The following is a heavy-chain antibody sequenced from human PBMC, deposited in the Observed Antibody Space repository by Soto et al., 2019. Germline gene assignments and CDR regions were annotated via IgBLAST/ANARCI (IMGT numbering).Heavy chain of an antibody. CDR2: IVASGGIT. CDR3: AKNSAATIMVGDDY. Sequence: EVQLLESGGGLAQPGGSLRLSCAASGFTFSSYPMSWVRQAPGQGLEWVSGIVASGGITYYADSVKGRFTISRDNSKNTLYLQMNRLSAEDTAVAYCAKNSAATIMVGDDYWCQGALFTVSS. V-gene: IGHV3-23*01. J-gene: IGHJ4*02. CDR1: GFTFSSYP. D-gene: IGHD5-12*01.